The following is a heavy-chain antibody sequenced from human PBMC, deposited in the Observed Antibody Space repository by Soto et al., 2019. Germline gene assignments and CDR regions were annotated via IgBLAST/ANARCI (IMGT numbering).Heavy chain of an antibody. CDR2: IKTDGGST. D-gene: IGHD6-13*01. CDR1: GFTFSNAW. Sequence: EVQLVESGGGLVKPGGSLRLSCAASGFTFSNAWMNWVRQAPGKGLEWVGRIKTDGGSTDYAEPVKGRFTISRDDSKNTLFLQMDSLKTEDTAVYFCTTDKWAAAGPWYWGQGTLVTVSS. J-gene: IGHJ4*02. V-gene: IGHV3-15*07. CDR3: TTDKWAAAGPWY.